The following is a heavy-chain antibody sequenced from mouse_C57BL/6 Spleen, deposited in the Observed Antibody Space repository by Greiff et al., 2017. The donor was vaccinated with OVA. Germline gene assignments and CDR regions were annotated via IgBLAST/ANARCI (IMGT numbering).Heavy chain of an antibody. CDR2: INPNNGGT. CDR1: GYTFTDYN. J-gene: IGHJ3*01. D-gene: IGHD2-4*01. CDR3: SSTMIREAWFAY. V-gene: IGHV1-22*01. Sequence: EVQLQEPGPELVKPGASVKMSCKASGYTFTDYNMHWVKQSHGKSLEWIGYINPNNGGTSYNQKFKGKATLTVNKSSSTAYMELRSLTSEDSAVYYCSSTMIREAWFAYWGQGTLVTVSA.